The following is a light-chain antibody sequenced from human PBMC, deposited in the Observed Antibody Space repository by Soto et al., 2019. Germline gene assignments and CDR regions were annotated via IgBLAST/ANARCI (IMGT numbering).Light chain of an antibody. J-gene: IGKJ5*01. V-gene: IGKV1-5*01. Sequence: IQMPQSPSTLSASVGDEVTITCRASHTISRWLSWYQQKPGRAPKLLIYDASTLESGVPSRFSGSGSETEFTLTISRLQPDDFATYFCHSRAFGQGTRLEIK. CDR3: HSRA. CDR1: HTISRW. CDR2: DAS.